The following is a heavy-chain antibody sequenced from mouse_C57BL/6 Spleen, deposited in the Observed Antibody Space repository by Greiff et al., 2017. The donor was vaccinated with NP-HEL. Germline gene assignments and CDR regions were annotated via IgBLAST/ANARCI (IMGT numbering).Heavy chain of an antibody. CDR3: ASPYYYGSSYVPGAMDY. CDR1: GYTFTDYY. D-gene: IGHD1-1*01. V-gene: IGHV1-84*01. J-gene: IGHJ4*01. CDR2: IYPGSGNT. Sequence: QVQLQQSGPELVKPGASVKISCTASGYTFTDYYINWVKQRPGQGLEWIGWIYPGSGNTKYNEKFKGKATLTVDTSSSTAYMQLSSLTSEDSAVYFCASPYYYGSSYVPGAMDYWGQGTSVTVSS.